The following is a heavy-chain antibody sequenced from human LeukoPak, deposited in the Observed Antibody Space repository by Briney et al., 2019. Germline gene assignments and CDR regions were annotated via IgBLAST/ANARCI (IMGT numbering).Heavy chain of an antibody. D-gene: IGHD6-13*01. CDR3: ARLYSSSFYYFDY. CDR1: GGSISSYY. CDR2: IYYSGST. J-gene: IGHJ4*02. Sequence: SETLSLTCTVSGGSISSYYWRWIRQPPGKGLEWIGYIYYSGSTNYNPSLKSRVTISVDTSNNQFSLKLSSVTAAATDVYYCARLYSSSFYYFDYWGQGTLVTVSS. V-gene: IGHV4-59*08.